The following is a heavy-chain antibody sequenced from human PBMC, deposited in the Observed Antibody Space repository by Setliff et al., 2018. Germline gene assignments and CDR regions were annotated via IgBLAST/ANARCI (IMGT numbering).Heavy chain of an antibody. CDR1: GGTFSDYY. D-gene: IGHD6-6*01. CDR2: INHRGST. V-gene: IGHV4-34*01. CDR3: ARGRNIAARLLDS. J-gene: IGHJ4*02. Sequence: SETLSLTCAAYGGTFSDYYWTWIRQPPGKGLEWVGEINHRGSTTCNPSLKSRVTISVDTSKDQFSLKVISMTAADTAVYYCARGRNIAARLLDSWGQGTLVPSPQ.